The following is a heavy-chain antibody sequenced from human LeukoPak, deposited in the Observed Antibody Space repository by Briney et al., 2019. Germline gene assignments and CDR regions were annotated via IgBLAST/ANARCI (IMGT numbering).Heavy chain of an antibody. Sequence: AGGSLRLSCAASGFTFSTYWMHWVRQAPGKGLVWVSRIKSDGSTNYAYSVKGRFTISRDNANNTLSLQMNSLRPEDTGVYYCARAPSEIGGYYPEYFRHWGQGTLVTVSS. CDR1: GFTFSTYW. CDR2: IKSDGST. J-gene: IGHJ1*01. CDR3: ARAPSEIGGYYPEYFRH. D-gene: IGHD3-22*01. V-gene: IGHV3-74*01.